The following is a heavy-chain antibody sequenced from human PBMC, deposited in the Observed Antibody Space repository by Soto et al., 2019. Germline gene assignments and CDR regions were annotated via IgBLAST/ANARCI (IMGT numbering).Heavy chain of an antibody. CDR2: ISPYNDDT. CDR3: ARGGYYDSSGSRNYHYYGMDV. CDR1: GYTFTSYG. D-gene: IGHD3-22*01. J-gene: IGHJ6*02. V-gene: IGHV1-18*01. Sequence: QAQLVQSGVEVKKPGASVKVSCKASGYTFTSYGINWVRQAPGQGLEWLGWISPYNDDTKYAQKLQGRVTMTTDTSSRTAYMAQRSLSSDDTAVYFCARGGYYDSSGSRNYHYYGMDVWGQGTTVTVSS.